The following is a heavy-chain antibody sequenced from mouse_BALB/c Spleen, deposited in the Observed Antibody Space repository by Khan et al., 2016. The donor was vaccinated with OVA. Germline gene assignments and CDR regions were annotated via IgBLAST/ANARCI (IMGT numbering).Heavy chain of an antibody. CDR1: GFTFSSYA. Sequence: EVELVESGGGLVKPGGSLKLSCAASGFTFSSYAMSWIRQTPEKRLEWVATISSGGSITYYPDSVKGRFTISRDNAKKTLYLQRSSLRSEDTAMYYCTRVAWGYFDYWGQGTTLTVSS. J-gene: IGHJ2*01. V-gene: IGHV5-9-3*01. CDR2: ISSGGSIT. CDR3: TRVAWGYFDY.